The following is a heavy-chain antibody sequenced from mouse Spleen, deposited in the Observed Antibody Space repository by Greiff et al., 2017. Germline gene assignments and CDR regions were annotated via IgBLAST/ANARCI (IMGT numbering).Heavy chain of an antibody. CDR1: GFTFTDYY. Sequence: EVQGVESGGGLVQPGGSLRLSCATSGFTFTDYYMSWVRQPQGKALEWLGFIRNKANGYTTEYSASVKGRFTISRDNSQSILYLQMNTLRAEDSATYYCARAGYDYDGRFDYWGQGTTLTVSS. V-gene: IGHV7-3*02. J-gene: IGHJ2*01. D-gene: IGHD2-4*01. CDR3: ARAGYDYDGRFDY. CDR2: IRNKANGYTT.